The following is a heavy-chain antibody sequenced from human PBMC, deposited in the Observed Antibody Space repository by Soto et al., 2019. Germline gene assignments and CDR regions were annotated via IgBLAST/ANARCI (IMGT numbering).Heavy chain of an antibody. Sequence: SETLSLTCTVSGGSISSYYWSWIRQPPGKGLGWIGYIYYSGSTNYNPSLKSRVTISVDTSKNQFSLKLSSVTAADTAVYYCAGIQSIRYDWFDPWGHGTLVTVSS. D-gene: IGHD5-18*01. CDR2: IYYSGST. CDR1: GGSISSYY. CDR3: AGIQSIRYDWFDP. J-gene: IGHJ5*02. V-gene: IGHV4-59*08.